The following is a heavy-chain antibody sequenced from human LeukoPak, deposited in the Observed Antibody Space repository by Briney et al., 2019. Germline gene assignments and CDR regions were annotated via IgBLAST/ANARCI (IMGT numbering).Heavy chain of an antibody. CDR1: GFTFSSYW. V-gene: IGHV3-7*01. D-gene: IGHD2-15*01. Sequence: GGSLRLSCAASGFTFSSYWMSWVRQAPGKGLEWVANIKQDGSEKYYVDSVKGRFTISRDNAKNSLYLQMNSLRAEDTAVYYCASSDGGCAYYFDYWGQGTLVTVSS. J-gene: IGHJ4*02. CDR3: ASSDGGCAYYFDY. CDR2: IKQDGSEK.